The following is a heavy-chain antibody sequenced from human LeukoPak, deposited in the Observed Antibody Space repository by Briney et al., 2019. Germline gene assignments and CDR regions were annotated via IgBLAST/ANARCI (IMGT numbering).Heavy chain of an antibody. CDR3: ARETKYCSGGSCYRGGAFDI. Sequence: ASVKVSCKASGYTFTSYAMHWVRQAPGQRLEWMGWINAGNGNTKYSQKFQGRVTITRDTSASTAYMELSSLRSEDTAVYYCARETKYCSGGSCYRGGAFDIWGQGAMVTVSS. CDR2: INAGNGNT. V-gene: IGHV1-3*01. J-gene: IGHJ3*02. CDR1: GYTFTSYA. D-gene: IGHD2-15*01.